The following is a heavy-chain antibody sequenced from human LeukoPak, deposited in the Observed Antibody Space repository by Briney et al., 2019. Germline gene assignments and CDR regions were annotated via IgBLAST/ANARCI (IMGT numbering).Heavy chain of an antibody. Sequence: GGSLRLSCAASEFTFSSYNMNWVRQAPGKGLEWVSSISSTSKYIYYADSVKGRFTISRDNAKNSLYLQMNSQRAEDTAVYYCAREPFWSGYYSNLHFDYWGQGTLVTVSS. CDR1: EFTFSSYN. J-gene: IGHJ4*02. D-gene: IGHD3-3*01. CDR3: AREPFWSGYYSNLHFDY. CDR2: ISSTSKYI. V-gene: IGHV3-21*01.